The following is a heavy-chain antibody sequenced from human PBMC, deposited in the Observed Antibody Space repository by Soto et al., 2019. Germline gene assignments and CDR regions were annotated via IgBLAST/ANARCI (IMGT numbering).Heavy chain of an antibody. D-gene: IGHD6-6*01. CDR1: GGSISSYY. J-gene: IGHJ4*02. V-gene: IGHV4-59*08. CDR2: IYYSGST. Sequence: SETLSLTCTVSGGSISSYYWSWIRQPPGKGLEWIGYIYYSGSTNYNPSLKSRVTITVDTSKNQFSLKLSTVTAADTAVYYCARYSSSYYFDYWGQGTLVTVSS. CDR3: ARYSSSYYFDY.